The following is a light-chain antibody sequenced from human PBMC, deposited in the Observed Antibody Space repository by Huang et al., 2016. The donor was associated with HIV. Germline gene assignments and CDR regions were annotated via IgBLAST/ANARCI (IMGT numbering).Light chain of an antibody. Sequence: DIQMTQSPSSLSASIGDKVTITCRESQSISNYLNWYQQKPGKAPKLLIYAAAILKNGVSSRFSGSGSGTDFTLTISSLQPEDFATYFCQQSYSTPLYTFGQGTNLEIK. CDR3: QQSYSTPLYT. CDR2: AAA. CDR1: QSISNY. V-gene: IGKV1-39*01. J-gene: IGKJ2*01.